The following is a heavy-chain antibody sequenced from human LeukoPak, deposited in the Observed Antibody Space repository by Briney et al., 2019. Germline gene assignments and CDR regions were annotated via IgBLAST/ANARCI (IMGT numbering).Heavy chain of an antibody. V-gene: IGHV4-59*01. CDR2: IYYSGST. CDR3: ARDSLAVVPAASHYYYYGMDV. Sequence: SETLSLTCTVSGGSISSYYWSWIRQPPGKGLEWIGYIYYSGSTNYNPSLKSRVTISVDTSKNQFSLKLSSVTAADTAVYYCARDSLAVVPAASHYYYYGMDVWGKGTTVTVSS. J-gene: IGHJ6*04. CDR1: GGSISSYY. D-gene: IGHD2-2*01.